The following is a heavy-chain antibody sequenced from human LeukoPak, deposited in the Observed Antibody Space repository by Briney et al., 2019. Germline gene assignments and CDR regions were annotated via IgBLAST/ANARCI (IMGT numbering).Heavy chain of an antibody. Sequence: GESLKISCKGSGYSFTSYWIGWVRQMPGKGLEWMGIIYPGDSDTRYSPSFQGQVTISADKSISTAYLQWSSLKASDTAMYYCARAKIYDYVWGSYRSAEDGWLDPWGQGTLVTVSS. J-gene: IGHJ5*02. D-gene: IGHD3-16*02. CDR1: GYSFTSYW. V-gene: IGHV5-51*01. CDR3: ARAKIYDYVWGSYRSAEDGWLDP. CDR2: IYPGDSDT.